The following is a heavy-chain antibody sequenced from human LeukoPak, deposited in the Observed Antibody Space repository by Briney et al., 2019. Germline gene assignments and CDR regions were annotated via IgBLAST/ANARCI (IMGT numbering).Heavy chain of an antibody. CDR2: TSGSGGST. CDR1: GFTFSSYG. Sequence: GGSLRHSCAGSGFTFSSYGMSGVRQAPGKGLEWVSATSGSGGSTYYADSVKGRFTISRDNSKNTLYLQMNSLRAEDTAVYYCAKGRGVVGAPYWGQGTLVTISS. J-gene: IGHJ4*02. CDR3: AKGRGVVGAPY. V-gene: IGHV3-23*01. D-gene: IGHD1-26*01.